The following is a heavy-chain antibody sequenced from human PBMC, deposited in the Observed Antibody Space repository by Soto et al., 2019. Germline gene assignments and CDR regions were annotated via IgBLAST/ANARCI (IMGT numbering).Heavy chain of an antibody. CDR2: INHSGST. CDR3: ARGDRGYSGYESSSYFDY. CDR1: GGSFSGYY. V-gene: IGHV4-34*01. Sequence: QVQLQQWGAGLLKPSETLSLTCAVYGGSFSGYYWSWIRQPPGKGLEWIGEINHSGSTNYNPSLKGRITISVDTSKNQFALKVSSVTAADAAVYYCARGDRGYSGYESSSYFDYWGQGTLVTVSS. D-gene: IGHD5-12*01. J-gene: IGHJ4*02.